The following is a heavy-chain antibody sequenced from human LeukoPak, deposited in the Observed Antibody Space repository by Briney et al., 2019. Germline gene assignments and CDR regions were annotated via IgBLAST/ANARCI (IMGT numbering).Heavy chain of an antibody. CDR2: ISGSGGST. V-gene: IGHV3-23*01. Sequence: GGSLRLSCAASGFTFSSYAMSWVRQAPGKGLEWVSAISGSGGSTYYADSVKGRFTISRDNSKNTLYLQMNSLRAEDTAVYYCAGDLRAYCGGDCYPGYAFDIWGQGTMVTVSS. J-gene: IGHJ3*02. CDR3: AGDLRAYCGGDCYPGYAFDI. CDR1: GFTFSSYA. D-gene: IGHD2-21*02.